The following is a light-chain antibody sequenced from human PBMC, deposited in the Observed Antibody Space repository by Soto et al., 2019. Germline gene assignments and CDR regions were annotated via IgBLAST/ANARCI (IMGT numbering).Light chain of an antibody. Sequence: QSALTQPRSVSGSPGQSVTISCTGTSSDVGGYNYVSWYQQHPGKAPKLMIYDVRKRPSGVPDRFSGSKSGNTASLTISGLQAEDEADYYCCSYAGSYTLKVFGGGTKVTVL. CDR3: CSYAGSYTLKV. V-gene: IGLV2-11*01. CDR2: DVR. J-gene: IGLJ3*02. CDR1: SSDVGGYNY.